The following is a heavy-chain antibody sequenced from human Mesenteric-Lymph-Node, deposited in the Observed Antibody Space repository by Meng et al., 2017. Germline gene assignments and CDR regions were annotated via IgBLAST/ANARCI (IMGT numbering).Heavy chain of an antibody. J-gene: IGHJ4*02. CDR1: GFTFSDYY. CDR3: AREAAYYDLWSGYLY. CDR2: ISTVVTTT. Sequence: GESLKISCAASGFTFSDYYMSWIRQAPGKGLEWVAYISTVVTTTSYADSVKGRFTISRDNAKNSLYLQMNSLTAEDTAVYYCAREAAYYDLWSGYLYWGQEMLVTVSS. D-gene: IGHD3-3*01. V-gene: IGHV3-11*01.